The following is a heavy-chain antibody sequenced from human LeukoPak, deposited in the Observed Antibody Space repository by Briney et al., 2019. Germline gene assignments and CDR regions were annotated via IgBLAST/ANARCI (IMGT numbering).Heavy chain of an antibody. J-gene: IGHJ6*03. D-gene: IGHD3-10*02. Sequence: GGSLRLSSAASGFTFSSYSMNWVRQAPGKGLEWVSSISSSSSYIYYADSVKGRFTISRDNAKNSLYLQMNSLRAEDTAVYYCARGPMSSYYYMDVWGKGTTVTVSS. CDR2: ISSSSSYI. V-gene: IGHV3-21*01. CDR1: GFTFSSYS. CDR3: ARGPMSSYYYMDV.